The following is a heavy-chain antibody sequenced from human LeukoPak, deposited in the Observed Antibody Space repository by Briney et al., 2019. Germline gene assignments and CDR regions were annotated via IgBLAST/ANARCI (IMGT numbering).Heavy chain of an antibody. D-gene: IGHD1-26*01. J-gene: IGHJ4*02. Sequence: PGGSLRLSCAVSGFTVSSNYMSWVRQAPGKGLEWVSIIYSGDSTFYAGSVKGRFTISRDNSNTLYLQMNSLRAEDTAVYYCARGEVFDYWGQGTLVTVSS. CDR1: GFTVSSNY. V-gene: IGHV3-66*01. CDR2: IYSGDST. CDR3: ARGEVFDY.